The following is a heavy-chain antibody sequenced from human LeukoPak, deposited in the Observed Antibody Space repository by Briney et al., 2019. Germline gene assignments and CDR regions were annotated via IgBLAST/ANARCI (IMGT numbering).Heavy chain of an antibody. CDR1: GGSFSGYY. CDR2: INHSGST. Sequence: SETLSLTCAVYGGSFSGYYWSWIRQPPGKGLEWIGEINHSGSTNYNPSLESRVTISVDTSKNQFSLKLSSVTAADTAVYYCARGWRYYGSGSYCWFDPWGQGTLVTVSS. V-gene: IGHV4-34*01. J-gene: IGHJ5*02. D-gene: IGHD3-10*01. CDR3: ARGWRYYGSGSYCWFDP.